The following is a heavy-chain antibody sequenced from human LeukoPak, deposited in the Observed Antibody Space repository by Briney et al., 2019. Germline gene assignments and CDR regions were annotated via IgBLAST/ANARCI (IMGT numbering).Heavy chain of an antibody. V-gene: IGHV1-8*01. J-gene: IGHJ4*02. Sequence: ASVKVSCKASGYTFTSYDVNWVRQATGQGLEWMGWMNPISGDTGYALKFQGRVTMSRNTSISTAYMELSRLRSDDTAVYYCARVLSVGGSFDYWGQGTLVTVSS. CDR1: GYTFTSYD. CDR2: MNPISGDT. CDR3: ARVLSVGGSFDY. D-gene: IGHD3-16*01.